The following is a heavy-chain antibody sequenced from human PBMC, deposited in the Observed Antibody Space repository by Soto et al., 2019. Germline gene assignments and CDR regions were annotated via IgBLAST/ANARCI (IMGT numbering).Heavy chain of an antibody. CDR2: INAGNGNT. V-gene: IGHV1-3*01. CDR3: ARVSSSWGGGWFDP. CDR1: GYTFTSYA. J-gene: IGHJ5*02. Sequence: ASVKVSCKASGYTFTSYAMHWVRQAPGQRLEWMGWINAGNGNTKYSQKFQGRVTMTTDTSTSTAYMELRSLRSDDTAVYYCARVSSSWGGGWFDPWGQGTLVTVSS. D-gene: IGHD6-13*01.